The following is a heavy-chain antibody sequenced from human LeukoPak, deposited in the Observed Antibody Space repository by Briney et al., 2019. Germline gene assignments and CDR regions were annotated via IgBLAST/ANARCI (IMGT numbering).Heavy chain of an antibody. V-gene: IGHV1-18*01. D-gene: IGHD6-19*01. CDR2: ISAYNGNT. J-gene: IGHJ4*02. Sequence: ASVKVSCKASGYTFTSYGISWVRQAPGQGLEWMGWISAYNGNTNYAQKLQGRVTVTTDTSTSTAYMELRSLRSDDTAVYYCARVDVIAVAGSTDFDYWGQGTLVTVSS. CDR3: ARVDVIAVAGSTDFDY. CDR1: GYTFTSYG.